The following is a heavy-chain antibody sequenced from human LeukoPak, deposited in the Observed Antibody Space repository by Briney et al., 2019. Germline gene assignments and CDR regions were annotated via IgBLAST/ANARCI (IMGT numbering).Heavy chain of an antibody. J-gene: IGHJ6*02. CDR1: GFTFSGYG. V-gene: IGHV3-33*01. D-gene: IGHD6-13*01. CDR3: ARDTYSSSFNYYYGMDV. CDR2: IWHNGNKK. Sequence: GGSLRLSCETSGFTFSGYGMHWVRQAPGKGLEWVAVIWHNGNKKYYADSVKGRFTISRDNSKNTLYLQMNSLRAEDTAVYYCARDTYSSSFNYYYGMDVWGQGTTVTVSS.